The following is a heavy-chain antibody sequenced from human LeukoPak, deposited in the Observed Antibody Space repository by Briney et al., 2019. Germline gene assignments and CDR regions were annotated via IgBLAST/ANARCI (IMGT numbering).Heavy chain of an antibody. V-gene: IGHV3-30*03. D-gene: IGHD6-13*01. J-gene: IGHJ4*02. CDR1: GFTFSSHG. CDR2: ISYDGSNK. Sequence: GGSLRLSCAASGFTFSSHGMHWVRQAPGKGLEWVTFISYDGSNKYYADSVKGRFTISRDNSKNTLFLQMNSLRAEDTAVYYCARQHTAATAIDYWGQGTLVTVSS. CDR3: ARQHTAATAIDY.